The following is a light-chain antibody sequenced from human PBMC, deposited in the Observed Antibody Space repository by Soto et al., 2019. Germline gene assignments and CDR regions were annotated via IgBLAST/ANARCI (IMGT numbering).Light chain of an antibody. V-gene: IGKV1-27*01. J-gene: IGKJ4*01. CDR1: QDIGVY. CDR2: AAS. CDR3: QKYNSAHLS. Sequence: DIQMTQSPSSLSASLGDRVTITCRASQDIGVYLAWFQQKPVKVPKLLIYAASTLQSGVPSRFSGSGSGTDFTLTISSLQPEYLANYYWQKYNSAHLSFGGGNNVEIK.